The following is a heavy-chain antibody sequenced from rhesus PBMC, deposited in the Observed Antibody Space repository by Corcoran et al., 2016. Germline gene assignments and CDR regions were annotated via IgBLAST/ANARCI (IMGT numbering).Heavy chain of an antibody. D-gene: IGHD3-34*01. Sequence: EVQLVESGGGVVQPGGSLRLSCAASGFTFSSYGMSWVRQAPGKGLEWVSYISNGGGSTYYTDSVKGRFTISRDNSKNTLSLQMNSLRAEDTAVYYCAKVGDWGDYYVDYWGQGVLVTVSS. CDR1: GFTFSSYG. CDR3: AKVGDWGDYYVDY. CDR2: ISNGGGST. V-gene: IGHV3S5*01. J-gene: IGHJ4*01.